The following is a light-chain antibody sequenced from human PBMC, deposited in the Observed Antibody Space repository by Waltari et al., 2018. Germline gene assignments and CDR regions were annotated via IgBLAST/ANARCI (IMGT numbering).Light chain of an antibody. CDR2: DAS. CDR1: QSVNTY. Sequence: EIVLAQSPATLSLSPGERATLSCRASQSVNTYLAWYQQKPGQAPRLRIYDASNRATGIPARFSGSGSGTDFTLTISSLEPEDFAVYFCQQRSNWPRTFGGGTKVEIK. CDR3: QQRSNWPRT. J-gene: IGKJ4*01. V-gene: IGKV3-11*01.